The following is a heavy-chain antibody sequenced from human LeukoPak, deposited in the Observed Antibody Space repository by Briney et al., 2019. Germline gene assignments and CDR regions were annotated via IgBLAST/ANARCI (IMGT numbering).Heavy chain of an antibody. V-gene: IGHV1-69*01. Sequence: SVKVSCKASGGTFSSYAISWVRQAPGQGLEWMGGVIPVFDTSNYAQKFQGRVTITADESTSTAYMELSSLRSEDTAVYYCARVRQSYDSSGYYDYWGQGTLVTVSS. J-gene: IGHJ4*02. D-gene: IGHD3-22*01. CDR2: VIPVFDTS. CDR3: ARVRQSYDSSGYYDY. CDR1: GGTFSSYA.